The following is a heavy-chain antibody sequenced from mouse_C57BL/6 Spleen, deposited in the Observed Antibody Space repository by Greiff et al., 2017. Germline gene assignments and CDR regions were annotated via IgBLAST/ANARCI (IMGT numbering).Heavy chain of an antibody. V-gene: IGHV1-53*01. Sequence: QVHVKQPGTELVKPGASVKLSCKASGYTFTSYWMHWVKQRPGQGLEWIGNINPSNGGTNYNEKFKSKATLTVDKSSSTAYMQLSSLTSEDSAVYYCARSYYYGSSSHWYFDVWGTGTTVTVSS. CDR1: GYTFTSYW. CDR2: INPSNGGT. J-gene: IGHJ1*03. CDR3: ARSYYYGSSSHWYFDV. D-gene: IGHD1-1*01.